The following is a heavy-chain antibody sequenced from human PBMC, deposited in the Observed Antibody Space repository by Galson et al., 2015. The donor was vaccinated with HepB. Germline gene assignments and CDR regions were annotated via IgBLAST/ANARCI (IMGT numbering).Heavy chain of an antibody. D-gene: IGHD6-13*01. CDR3: ARAIAAAGRLLDY. CDR1: GFTFSSNW. Sequence: SLRLSCAASGFTFSSNWMSWVRQAPGQGLEWVANIKQDGSETNYVDSVKGRFTISRDNAKNSLYLQMDSLRAEDTAVYYCARAIAAAGRLLDYWGQGTLVTVSS. V-gene: IGHV3-7*01. CDR2: IKQDGSET. J-gene: IGHJ4*02.